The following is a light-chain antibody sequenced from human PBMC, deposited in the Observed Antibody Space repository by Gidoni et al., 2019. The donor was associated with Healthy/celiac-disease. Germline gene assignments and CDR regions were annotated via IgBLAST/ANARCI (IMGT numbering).Light chain of an antibody. Sequence: QSVLTQQPSVSGAPGQRVTISCTGRRSNIGAGYDVHWYQQLPGTAPKLLIYGNSNRPSGVPDRFSGSKSGTSASLAITGLQAEDEADYYCQSYDSSLSGYYVFGTGTKVTVL. CDR2: GNS. V-gene: IGLV1-40*01. CDR1: RSNIGAGYD. J-gene: IGLJ1*01. CDR3: QSYDSSLSGYYV.